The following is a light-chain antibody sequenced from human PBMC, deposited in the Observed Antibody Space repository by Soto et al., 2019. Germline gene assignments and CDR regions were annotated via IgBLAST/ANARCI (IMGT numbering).Light chain of an antibody. CDR1: SGHSSYA. Sequence: QLVRTQSPSASASLGASVKLTCTLSSGHSSYAIAWHQQQPEKGPRYLMKLNSDGSHSKGDGIPDRFSGSSSGAERYLTIYSLQSEDEADYYCQTWGTGIRVFGGGTKLTVL. CDR2: LNSDGSH. J-gene: IGLJ3*02. CDR3: QTWGTGIRV. V-gene: IGLV4-69*01.